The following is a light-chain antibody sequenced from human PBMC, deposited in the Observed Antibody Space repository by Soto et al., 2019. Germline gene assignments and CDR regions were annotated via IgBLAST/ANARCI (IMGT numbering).Light chain of an antibody. CDR1: SSNIGAGYD. Sequence: QSVLTQPPSVSGAPGQRVTISCTGSSSNIGAGYDVHWYRQLPGTAPKLLIFGNTNRPSGVPDRFSGSKSGTSASLAITGLRAEDEADYYCQSYDSSLSGSIFGGGTQLTVL. V-gene: IGLV1-40*01. CDR2: GNT. CDR3: QSYDSSLSGSI. J-gene: IGLJ2*01.